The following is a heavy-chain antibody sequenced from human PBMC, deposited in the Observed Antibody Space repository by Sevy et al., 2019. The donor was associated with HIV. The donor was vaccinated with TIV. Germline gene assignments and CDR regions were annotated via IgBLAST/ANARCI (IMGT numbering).Heavy chain of an antibody. Sequence: GGSLRLSCAASGFTFRTYGIHWVRQAPGKGLEWVALISYDGSKIFYIDSVKGRFTVSRDNSRNALYLQMNSLRPEDXXXXXXXXXXXXXXGHYLKIDSWGQGTLVTVSS. CDR1: GFTFRTYG. CDR2: ISYDGSKI. J-gene: IGHJ4*02. V-gene: IGHV3-30*03. D-gene: IGHD3-3*01. CDR3: XXXXXXXXGHYLKIDS.